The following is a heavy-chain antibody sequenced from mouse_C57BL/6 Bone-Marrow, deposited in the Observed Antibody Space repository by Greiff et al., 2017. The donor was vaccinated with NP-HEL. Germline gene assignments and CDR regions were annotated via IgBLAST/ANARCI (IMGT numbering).Heavy chain of an antibody. D-gene: IGHD1-1*01. CDR2: FYPGSGSI. CDR3: ARHEDVSSAYYYGSSPAWFAY. CDR1: GYTFTEYT. Sequence: VKLQESGAELVKPGASVKLSCKASGYTFTEYTIHWVKQRSGQGLEWIGWFYPGSGSIKYNEKFKDKATLTADKSSSTVYMELSRLTSEDSAVYFCARHEDVSSAYYYGSSPAWFAYWGQGTLVTVSA. J-gene: IGHJ3*01. V-gene: IGHV1-62-2*01.